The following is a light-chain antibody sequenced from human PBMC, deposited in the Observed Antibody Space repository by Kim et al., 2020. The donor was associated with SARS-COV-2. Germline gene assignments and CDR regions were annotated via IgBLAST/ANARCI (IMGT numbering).Light chain of an antibody. CDR2: YDS. CDR1: NIGGHS. J-gene: IGLJ1*01. CDR3: QVWDTSSDDHV. V-gene: IGLV3-21*01. Sequence: SYELTQPPSVSVAPGQTARITCGGDNIGGHSVHWYQQKPGQAPVLVIYYDSDRPSGIPERFSGSNAANTATLTISRVEAGDEADYYCQVWDTSSDDHVFG.